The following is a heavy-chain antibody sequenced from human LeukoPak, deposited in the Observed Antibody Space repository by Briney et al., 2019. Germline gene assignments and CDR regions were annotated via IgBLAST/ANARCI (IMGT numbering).Heavy chain of an antibody. V-gene: IGHV4-59*01. J-gene: IGHJ3*02. Sequence: SETLSLTCTVSGGSISSYYWSWIRQPPGKGLEWIGYIYYSGSTNYNPSLKSRVTISVDTSKNQLSLKLSSVTAADTAVYYCARVWGYRWYDAFDIWGQGTMVTVSS. CDR3: ARVWGYRWYDAFDI. CDR2: IYYSGST. CDR1: GGSISSYY. D-gene: IGHD6-13*01.